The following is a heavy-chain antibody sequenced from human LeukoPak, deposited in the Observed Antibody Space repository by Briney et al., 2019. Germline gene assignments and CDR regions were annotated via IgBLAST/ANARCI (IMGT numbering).Heavy chain of an antibody. CDR3: ARGNYYTPLGYYYVGPVDP. D-gene: IGHD3-22*01. J-gene: IGHJ5*02. V-gene: IGHV3-20*01. CDR2: INWNSGST. CDR1: GFSFDDYG. Sequence: RAGGSLRLSCAASGFSFDDYGMTWVRQAPGKGLEWVAGINWNSGSTGYADSVKGRFTISRDNAKNSLYPQMNSLRAEDTALYHCARGNYYTPLGYYYVGPVDPWGQGTLVTVSS.